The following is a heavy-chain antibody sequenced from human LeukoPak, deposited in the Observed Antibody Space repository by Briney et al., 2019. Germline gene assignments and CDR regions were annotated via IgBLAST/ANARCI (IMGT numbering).Heavy chain of an antibody. J-gene: IGHJ5*02. CDR3: ARRAQGPNWNDGNWFDP. CDR1: GYSFTSYW. D-gene: IGHD1-20*01. CDR2: IYPGDSDT. Sequence: PGESLKISCKGSGYSFTSYWIGWVRQMPGKGLEWMGIIYPGDSDTRYSPSFQGQVTISADKSISTAYLQWSSLKASDTAMYYCARRAQGPNWNDGNWFDPWGQGTLVTVSS. V-gene: IGHV5-51*01.